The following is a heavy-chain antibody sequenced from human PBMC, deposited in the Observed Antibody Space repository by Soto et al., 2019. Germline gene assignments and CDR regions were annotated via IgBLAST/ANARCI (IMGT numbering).Heavy chain of an antibody. CDR1: GFTFSDYY. D-gene: IGHD6-6*01. Sequence: QVQLVESGGGLVKPGGSLRLSCAASGFTFSDYYMSWIRQAPGKGLEWVSYISSSGSTIYYADSVKGRFTISRDNANNSLYLQMNSLRAEDTAVYYCARDLNPTPWEYSSYSDGMDVWGQGTTVTVSS. CDR3: ARDLNPTPWEYSSYSDGMDV. J-gene: IGHJ6*02. V-gene: IGHV3-11*01. CDR2: ISSSGSTI.